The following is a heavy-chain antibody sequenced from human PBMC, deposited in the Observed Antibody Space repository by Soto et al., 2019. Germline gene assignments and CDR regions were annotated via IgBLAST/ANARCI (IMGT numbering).Heavy chain of an antibody. CDR1: GFIFSSYG. CDR3: AKYIAVAPGWLDP. Sequence: AGGSLRLSCAASGFIFSSYGMHWVRQAPGKGLEWVAGIWYDGSNTFYSDAVKGRFSISRDNSKNTVDLQMNSLRAEDTAVYYCAKYIAVAPGWLDPWGQGIQVTVSS. CDR2: IWYDGSNT. J-gene: IGHJ5*02. D-gene: IGHD6-19*01. V-gene: IGHV3-33*06.